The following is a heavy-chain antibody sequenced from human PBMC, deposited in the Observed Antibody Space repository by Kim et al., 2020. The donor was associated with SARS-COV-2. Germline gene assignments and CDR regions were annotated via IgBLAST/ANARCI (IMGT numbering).Heavy chain of an antibody. CDR3: ARVSPGYYGSGSRGIARFDP. CDR1: GGSFSGYY. V-gene: IGHV4-34*01. J-gene: IGHJ5*02. Sequence: SETLSLTCAVYGGSFSGYYWSWIRQPPGKGLEWIGEINHSGSTNYNPSLKSRVTISVDTSKNQFSLKLSSVTAADTAVYYCARVSPGYYGSGSRGIARFDPWGQGTLVTVSS. CDR2: INHSGST. D-gene: IGHD3-10*01.